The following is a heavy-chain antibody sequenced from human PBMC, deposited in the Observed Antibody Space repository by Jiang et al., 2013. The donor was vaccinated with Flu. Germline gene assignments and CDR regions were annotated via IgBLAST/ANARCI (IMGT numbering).Heavy chain of an antibody. V-gene: IGHV1-69*01. Sequence: GAEVKKPGSSVKVSCKASGGTFSSYAISWVRQAPGQGLEWMGGIIPIFGTANYAQKFQGRVTITADESTSTAYMELSSLRSEDTAVYYCARAYPACSSTSCPWGAAFDIWGQGTMVTVSS. J-gene: IGHJ3*02. D-gene: IGHD2-2*01. CDR1: GGTFSSYA. CDR2: IIPIFGTA. CDR3: ARAYPACSSTSCPWGAAFDI.